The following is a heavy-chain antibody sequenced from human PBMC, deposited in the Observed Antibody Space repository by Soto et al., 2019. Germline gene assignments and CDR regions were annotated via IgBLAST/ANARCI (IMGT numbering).Heavy chain of an antibody. CDR3: ARLGYYDRRIDY. CDR2: IYYSGST. D-gene: IGHD3-22*01. CDR1: GDSMSSGGYY. V-gene: IGHV4-31*03. J-gene: IGHJ4*02. Sequence: SETLSLTCTVSGDSMSSGGYYWSWIRQHPGKGLEWIGYIYYSGSTYYNPSLKSRVTMSVDTSKKQFSLKLSSVTAADTAVYYCARLGYYDRRIDYWGQGTLVTSPQ.